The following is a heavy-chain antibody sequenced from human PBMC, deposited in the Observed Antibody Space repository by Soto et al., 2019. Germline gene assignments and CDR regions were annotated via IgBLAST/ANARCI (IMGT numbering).Heavy chain of an antibody. CDR2: INSDGSST. CDR3: AGEPTAKYYDFWKRGHWFDP. CDR1: GFTFSSYW. Sequence: GESLKISCAASGFTFSSYWMHWVRQAPGKGLVWVSRINSDGSSTSYADSVKGRFTISRDNAKNTLYLQMNSLRAEDTAVYYCAGEPTAKYYDFWKRGHWFDPWGQGTLVTVSS. V-gene: IGHV3-74*01. D-gene: IGHD3-3*01. J-gene: IGHJ5*02.